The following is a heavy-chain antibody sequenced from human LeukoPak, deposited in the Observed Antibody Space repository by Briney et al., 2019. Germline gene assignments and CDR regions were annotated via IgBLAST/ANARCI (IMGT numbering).Heavy chain of an antibody. J-gene: IGHJ4*02. D-gene: IGHD3-22*01. CDR2: ISGSGGST. CDR3: AKSSGYFGGKGYFDY. CDR1: GFTFSSYG. Sequence: GGSLRLSCAASGFTFSSYGMSWVRQAPGKGLEWVSAISGSGGSTYYADSVKGRFTISSDNSKNTLYLQMNSLRAEDTAVYYCAKSSGYFGGKGYFDYWGQGTLVTVSS. V-gene: IGHV3-23*01.